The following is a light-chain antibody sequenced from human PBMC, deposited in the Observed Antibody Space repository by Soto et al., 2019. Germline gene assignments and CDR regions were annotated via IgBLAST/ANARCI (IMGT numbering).Light chain of an antibody. J-gene: IGKJ1*01. CDR1: QSVGRN. CDR2: RTS. V-gene: IGKV3-20*01. Sequence: EIVMTESPSTLSVSPWERSALSCRASQSVGRNLAWYQQKPGQAPRLLMFRTSSRATGFPDRFSGSGSGTDFTLTISRLEPEDFAVYYCQQYGSLRTFGQGTKVDI. CDR3: QQYGSLRT.